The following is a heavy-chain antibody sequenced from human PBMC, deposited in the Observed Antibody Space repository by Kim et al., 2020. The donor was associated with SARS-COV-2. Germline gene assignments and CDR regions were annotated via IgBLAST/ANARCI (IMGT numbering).Heavy chain of an antibody. Sequence: SVKVSCKASGGTFSSYAISWVRQAPGQGLEWMGGIIPIFGTANYAQKFQGRVTITADESTSTAYMELSSLRSEDTAVYYCARDTFPYTIFASAGQHYYYGMDVWGQGTTVTVSS. CDR2: IIPIFGTA. CDR1: GGTFSSYA. CDR3: ARDTFPYTIFASAGQHYYYGMDV. J-gene: IGHJ6*02. V-gene: IGHV1-69*13. D-gene: IGHD3-3*01.